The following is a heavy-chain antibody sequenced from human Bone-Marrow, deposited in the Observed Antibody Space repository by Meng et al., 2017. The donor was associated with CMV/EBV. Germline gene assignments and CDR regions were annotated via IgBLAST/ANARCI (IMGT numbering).Heavy chain of an antibody. CDR2: MSYNGKKE. CDR3: ARSGYDFWSGYYTPGYGMDV. CDR1: RFTFSSYA. D-gene: IGHD3-3*01. V-gene: IGHV3-30*04. Sequence: GESLKISCAASRFTFSSYAMHWVRQAPGKGLEWLAVMSYNGKKEYYADSVKGRFLISRDNSNNMVYLQMNSLRVEDTAVYYCARSGYDFWSGYYTPGYGMDVWGQGTTVTVSS. J-gene: IGHJ6*02.